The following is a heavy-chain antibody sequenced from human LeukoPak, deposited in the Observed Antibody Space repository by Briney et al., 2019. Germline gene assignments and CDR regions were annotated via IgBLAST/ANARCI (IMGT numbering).Heavy chain of an antibody. D-gene: IGHD5-18*01. J-gene: IGHJ4*02. Sequence: PSETLSLTCAVSGYSISSGYYWGWIRQPPGKGLERIGNIYHVGNAYYNPSLKSRVTISVDTSKNQFSLRLTSVTAADTAVYYCARDKGSYGDFDYWGQGTLVTVSS. CDR2: IYHVGNA. CDR3: ARDKGSYGDFDY. CDR1: GYSISSGYY. V-gene: IGHV4-38-2*02.